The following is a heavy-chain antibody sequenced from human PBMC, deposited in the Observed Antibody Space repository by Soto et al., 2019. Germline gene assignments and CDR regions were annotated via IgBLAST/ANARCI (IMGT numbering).Heavy chain of an antibody. CDR1: GFTFSSYN. CDR2: ISSSGTYI. D-gene: IGHD6-6*01. CDR3: ARVGTLAARHL. V-gene: IGHV3-21*01. Sequence: ELQLVESGGGLVKPGGSLRLSCAASGFTFSSYNMNWVRQAPGKGLEWVSSISSSGTYIFYADSVKGRFTISRDNAKNSLSLQMNSLRAEDTAVYYCARVGTLAARHLWGQGTLVTVSS. J-gene: IGHJ4*02.